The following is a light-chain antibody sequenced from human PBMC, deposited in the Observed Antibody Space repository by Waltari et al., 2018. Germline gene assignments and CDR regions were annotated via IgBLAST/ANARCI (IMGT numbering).Light chain of an antibody. CDR2: RTD. CDR1: RSNTGVNS. CDR3: AAWDDSLSGPWV. Sequence: QSVLTQPASASGTPGQRVTISCSGSRSNTGVNSVCWYQHLPGTAPKLLIYRTDQRPSGVPDRFSGSKSGTSASLAISGLRSEDEADYYCAAWDDSLSGPWVFGGGTKVTVL. J-gene: IGLJ3*02. V-gene: IGLV1-47*01.